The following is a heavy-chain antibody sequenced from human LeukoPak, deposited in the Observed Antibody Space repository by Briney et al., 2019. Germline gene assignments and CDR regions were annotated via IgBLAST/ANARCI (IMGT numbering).Heavy chain of an antibody. CDR2: IYYSGST. CDR3: ARDYGSGWYG. Sequence: IPSETLSLTCTVSGGSVSSGSYYWSWIRQPPGKGLEWIGYIYYSGSTNYNPSLKSRVTISVDTSKNQFSLKLSSVTAADTAVYYCARDYGSGWYGWGQGTLVTVSS. CDR1: GGSVSSGSYY. V-gene: IGHV4-61*01. D-gene: IGHD6-19*01. J-gene: IGHJ4*02.